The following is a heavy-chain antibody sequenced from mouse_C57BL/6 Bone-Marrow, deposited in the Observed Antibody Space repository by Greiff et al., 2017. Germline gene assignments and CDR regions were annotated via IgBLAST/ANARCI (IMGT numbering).Heavy chain of an antibody. Sequence: VQLQQSGAELVRPGASVKLSCTASGFNIQDYYMHWVKQRPEQGLEWIGRIDPEDGDTEYAPKFQGKATMTAATSSKTSYLQLSSLTSAATAVYYCTTYDGYLDYWGQGTTLTVSS. D-gene: IGHD2-3*01. CDR1: GFNIQDYY. CDR3: TTYDGYLDY. J-gene: IGHJ2*01. V-gene: IGHV14-1*01. CDR2: IDPEDGDT.